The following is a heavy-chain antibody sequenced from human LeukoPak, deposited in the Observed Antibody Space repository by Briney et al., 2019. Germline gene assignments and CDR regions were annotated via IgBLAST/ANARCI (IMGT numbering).Heavy chain of an antibody. Sequence: SETLSLTCAVSGGSISSSNWWSWVRQPPGKGLEWIGEIYHSGSTNYNPSLKSRVTISVDKSKNQFSLKLSSVTAADTAVYYCARAPGVPLAYDFWSGYYTGLDYRGQGTLVTVSS. D-gene: IGHD3-3*01. CDR2: IYHSGST. V-gene: IGHV4-4*02. CDR1: GGSISSSNW. CDR3: ARAPGVPLAYDFWSGYYTGLDY. J-gene: IGHJ4*02.